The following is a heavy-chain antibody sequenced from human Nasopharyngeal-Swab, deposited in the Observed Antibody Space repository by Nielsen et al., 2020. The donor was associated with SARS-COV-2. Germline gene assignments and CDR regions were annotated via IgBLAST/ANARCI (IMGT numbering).Heavy chain of an antibody. CDR2: ISVNGAST. V-gene: IGHV3-23*01. CDR3: AKRVAGKYYYMDV. Sequence: GGSLRLPCAASGFTFSSYAMTWVRQAPGKGLEWVSSISVNGASTYYAGSVKGRFTISRDNSRNTLYLQLNSLRAEDTAIYYCAKRVAGKYYYMDVWGKGTTVTVSS. J-gene: IGHJ6*03. D-gene: IGHD3-10*01. CDR1: GFTFSSYA.